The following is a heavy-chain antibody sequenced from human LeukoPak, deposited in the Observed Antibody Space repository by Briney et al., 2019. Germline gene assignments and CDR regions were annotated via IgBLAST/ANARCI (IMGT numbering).Heavy chain of an antibody. Sequence: SETLSLTCTVSGGSISSSSYYWGWIRQPPGKGLEWIGSIYYSGSTYYNPSLKSRVTISVDTSKNQFSLKLSSVTAADTAVYYCARGRSEMRYNWNYGYMDVWGKGTTVTVSS. V-gene: IGHV4-39*07. D-gene: IGHD1-20*01. CDR1: GGSISSSSYY. J-gene: IGHJ6*03. CDR3: ARGRSEMRYNWNYGYMDV. CDR2: IYYSGST.